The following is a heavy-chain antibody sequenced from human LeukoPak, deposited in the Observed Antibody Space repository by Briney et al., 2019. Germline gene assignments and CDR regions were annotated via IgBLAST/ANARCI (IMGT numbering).Heavy chain of an antibody. V-gene: IGHV3-33*01. CDR1: GFTFSSYG. Sequence: GGSLILSCAASGFTFSSYGMHWVRQAPGKGLEWVAVIWYDGSNKYYADSVKGRFTISRDNSKNTLYLQMNSLRAEDTAVYYCARDLTRTSSSWYPTYWGQGTLVTVSS. D-gene: IGHD6-13*01. CDR2: IWYDGSNK. J-gene: IGHJ4*02. CDR3: ARDLTRTSSSWYPTY.